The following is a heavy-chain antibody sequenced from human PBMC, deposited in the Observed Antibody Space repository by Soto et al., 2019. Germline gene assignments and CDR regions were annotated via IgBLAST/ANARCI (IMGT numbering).Heavy chain of an antibody. CDR2: FYHSGNT. J-gene: IGHJ4*02. D-gene: IGHD2-21*01. Sequence: SETLSLTCAVSGYSISSGYYWGWLRQPPGKGLEWIGSFYHSGNTYYNPSLKSRVTISVDTSKNQFSLKLNSVTAADTAVYYCERDGGYMAMAMTAFAYWGQGTLVTV. CDR1: GYSISSGYY. CDR3: ERDGGYMAMAMTAFAY. V-gene: IGHV4-38-2*02.